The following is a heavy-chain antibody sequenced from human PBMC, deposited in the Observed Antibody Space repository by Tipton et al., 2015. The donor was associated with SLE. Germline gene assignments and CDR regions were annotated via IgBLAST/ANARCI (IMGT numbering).Heavy chain of an antibody. CDR3: ARDLLGYYYGSGSYSRYFDL. CDR2: IYASGST. CDR1: GGSLSSGSFY. J-gene: IGHJ2*01. V-gene: IGHV4-61*02. D-gene: IGHD3-10*01. Sequence: TLSLTCTVSGGSLSSGSFYWSWIRQPAGKGLEWIGRIYASGSTNFNPSLKSRVTISLDTSKNQFSLKLSSVTAADTAVYYCARDLLGYYYGSGSYSRYFDLWGRGTLVTVSS.